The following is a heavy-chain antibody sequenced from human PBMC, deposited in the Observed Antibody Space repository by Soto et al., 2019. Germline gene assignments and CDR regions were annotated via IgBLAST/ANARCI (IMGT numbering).Heavy chain of an antibody. CDR1: GFNFNDYQ. CDR3: ARTSQYNWNSYYFDY. J-gene: IGHJ4*02. V-gene: IGHV3-30-3*01. Sequence: PGGSLRLACAASGFNFNDYQIHGVRQAPGKGQERVAVISNDGSNKYYSDSVKGRFTISRDNSKNSLYLQMNSLRAEDTAVYYCARTSQYNWNSYYFDYWGQGTLVNVCS. D-gene: IGHD1-1*01. CDR2: ISNDGSNK.